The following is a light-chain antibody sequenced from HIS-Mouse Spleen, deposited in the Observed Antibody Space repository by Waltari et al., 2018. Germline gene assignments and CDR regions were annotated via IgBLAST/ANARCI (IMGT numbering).Light chain of an antibody. CDR2: QDS. Sequence: SYELTQPPSVSVSPGQTASITCSGDKLGDKYACWYQQKPGQSPVLVLYQDSKRPSGIPERVSGSNSGNTATLTISGTQAMDEADYYCQAWDSSTANVVFGGGTKLTVL. J-gene: IGLJ2*01. CDR1: KLGDKY. CDR3: QAWDSSTANVV. V-gene: IGLV3-1*01.